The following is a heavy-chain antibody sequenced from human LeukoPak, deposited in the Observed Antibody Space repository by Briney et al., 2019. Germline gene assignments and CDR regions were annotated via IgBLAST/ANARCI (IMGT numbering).Heavy chain of an antibody. CDR1: GFTFSSYW. J-gene: IGHJ6*03. CDR3: ARGRRDSSETYYYYYMDV. CDR2: IKQDGSEK. V-gene: IGHV3-7*01. D-gene: IGHD6-19*01. Sequence: GGSLRLSCAASGFTFSSYWMSWVRQAPGKGLEWVANIKQDGSEKYYVDSVKGRFTISRDNAKNSLYLQMNSLRAEDTAVYYCARGRRDSSETYYYYYMDVWGKGTTVTISS.